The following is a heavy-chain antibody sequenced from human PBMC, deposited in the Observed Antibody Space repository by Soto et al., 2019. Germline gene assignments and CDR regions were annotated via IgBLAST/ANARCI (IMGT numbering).Heavy chain of an antibody. CDR3: TTAPWGPYFWGSYGGNY. V-gene: IGHV3-15*07. D-gene: IGHD3-16*01. CDR1: GFTFSNAW. Sequence: EMQLVESGGGLVKPGGSLRLSCTASGFTFSNAWMTWVRQAPGMGLEWVGRIKSKIDGGATDYAPSVRGRCTISRDDSNSTLFLQMNSLRTEDTAVYYCTTAPWGPYFWGSYGGNYWAQGTRVTVSS. J-gene: IGHJ4*02. CDR2: IKSKIDGGAT.